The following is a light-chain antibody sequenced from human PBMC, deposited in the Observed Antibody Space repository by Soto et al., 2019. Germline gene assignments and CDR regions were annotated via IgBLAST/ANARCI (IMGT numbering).Light chain of an antibody. CDR2: KAS. V-gene: IGKV1-5*03. CDR1: QSISSW. Sequence: DIQMTQSPSTLSASVGDRVTITCRASQSISSWLAWYQQKPGKAPKLLIYKASSLESGVPSRFSGSGSGTEFTRTIRSLQPDDFATYYCQQYNSYPFTFGHGTKLEIK. J-gene: IGKJ2*01. CDR3: QQYNSYPFT.